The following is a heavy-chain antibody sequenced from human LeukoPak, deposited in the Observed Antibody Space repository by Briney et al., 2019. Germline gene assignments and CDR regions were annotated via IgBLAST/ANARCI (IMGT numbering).Heavy chain of an antibody. J-gene: IGHJ3*01. V-gene: IGHV3-21*01. CDR2: ISSSSSYI. D-gene: IGHD3-22*01. CDR3: ARDVFRTYYYDSSGYSPG. Sequence: GGSLRLSCAASGVTVSSYSMSWVRQAPGKGLEWVSSISSSSSYIYYADSVKGRFTISRDNAKNSRYLQMNSVRAEDTAVYYCARDVFRTYYYDSSGYSPGWGQGTLVTVSS. CDR1: GVTVSSYS.